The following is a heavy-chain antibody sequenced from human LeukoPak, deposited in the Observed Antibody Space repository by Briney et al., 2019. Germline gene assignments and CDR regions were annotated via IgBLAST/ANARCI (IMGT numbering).Heavy chain of an antibody. V-gene: IGHV4-59*01. CDR1: GGSISSYY. J-gene: IGHJ4*02. D-gene: IGHD5-12*01. Sequence: SETLSLTCTVSGGSISSYYWSWIRQPPGKGLEWIGNVYNTGSTNYNPFLESRVTISVDTSKNHFSLRLSSVTAADTAVYYCARAVGDSGYGRYFDYWGQGTLVTVSS. CDR2: VYNTGST. CDR3: ARAVGDSGYGRYFDY.